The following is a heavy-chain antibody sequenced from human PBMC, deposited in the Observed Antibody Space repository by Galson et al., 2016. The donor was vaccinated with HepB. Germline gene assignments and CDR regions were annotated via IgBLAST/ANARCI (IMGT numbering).Heavy chain of an antibody. Sequence: SETLSLTCAVSGASITSSAYFWGWIRQPPGKGLEWIGTIYYSGAAYYNPSLKSRVTVYLDASKNHLSLNLTSVTAADTAMYYCARHGRELVDCWSSFFDSWGQGTLVTVSS. V-gene: IGHV4-39*01. D-gene: IGHD2-21*01. CDR2: IYYSGAA. J-gene: IGHJ4*02. CDR1: GASITSSAYF. CDR3: ARHGRELVDCWSSFFDS.